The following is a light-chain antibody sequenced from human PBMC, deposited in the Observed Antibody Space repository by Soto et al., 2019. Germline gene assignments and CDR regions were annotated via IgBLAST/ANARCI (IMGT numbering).Light chain of an antibody. CDR1: QSISSY. CDR2: AAS. J-gene: IGKJ1*01. CDR3: QQRYSTPRT. Sequence: DIQMTQSPSSLSASVGDRVTITCRASQSISSYLNWYQQKPGKAPKLLIYAASSLQSGVPSRVSGSGSGTDFTLTISSLQPDDFATYYCQQRYSTPRTFGQGTKVDIK. V-gene: IGKV1-39*01.